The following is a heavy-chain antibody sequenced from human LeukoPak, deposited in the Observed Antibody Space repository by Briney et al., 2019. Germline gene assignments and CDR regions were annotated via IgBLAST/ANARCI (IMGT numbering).Heavy chain of an antibody. Sequence: PGGSLRLSCAASGFTFSIYWMSWVRQAPGKGLEWVASMKGDGSVKHFLDSVEGRFTISRDNAKNSLYLQMDSLRGEDTAVYYCAKDFRIGYSAHFDYWGQGALVTVSS. CDR1: GFTFSIYW. V-gene: IGHV3-7*03. D-gene: IGHD2-21*01. J-gene: IGHJ4*02. CDR2: MKGDGSVK. CDR3: AKDFRIGYSAHFDY.